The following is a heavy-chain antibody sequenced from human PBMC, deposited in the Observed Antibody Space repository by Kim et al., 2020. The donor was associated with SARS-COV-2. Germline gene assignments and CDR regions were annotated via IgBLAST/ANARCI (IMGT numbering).Heavy chain of an antibody. CDR3: ARAVSAALLYYFDS. D-gene: IGHD2-21*01. Sequence: YKPSLMSRLDISADTSKNQFFLKLTSVTAADTAVYFCARAVSAALLYYFDSWGQGVLVTVSS. V-gene: IGHV4-31*02. J-gene: IGHJ4*02.